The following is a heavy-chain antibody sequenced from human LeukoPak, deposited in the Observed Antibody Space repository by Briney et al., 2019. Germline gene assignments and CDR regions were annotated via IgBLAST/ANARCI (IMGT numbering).Heavy chain of an antibody. V-gene: IGHV3-53*01. CDR1: GFTVSSNY. Sequence: GGSLRLSCAASGFTVSSNYMSWVRQAPGKGLEWVSVIYSGGSTYYADSVKGRFTISRDNSKNTLFLQMNSLRAEDTAVYYCARSVGELLSPFAYWGQGTLVTVSS. CDR2: IYSGGST. CDR3: ARSVGELLSPFAY. J-gene: IGHJ4*02. D-gene: IGHD3-10*01.